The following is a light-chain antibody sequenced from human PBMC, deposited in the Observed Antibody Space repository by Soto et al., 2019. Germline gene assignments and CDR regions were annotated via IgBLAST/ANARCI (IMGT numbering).Light chain of an antibody. CDR2: AAS. V-gene: IGKV1-39*01. Sequence: DFQMTQSPSSLSASIGDRVTITCRASQSIRTYLNWYQQKPGKAPQLLIYAASRLQSGVPSRFSGSGSGTDFTLTISSLQPEDFATYYCKQSYRTMATFGQGTKVDIK. CDR3: KQSYRTMAT. J-gene: IGKJ1*01. CDR1: QSIRTY.